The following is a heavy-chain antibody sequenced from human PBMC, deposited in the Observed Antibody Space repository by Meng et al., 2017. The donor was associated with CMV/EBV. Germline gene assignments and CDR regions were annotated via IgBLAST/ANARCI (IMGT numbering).Heavy chain of an antibody. CDR3: TTEWRRVSEWSLLRYYGMDV. J-gene: IGHJ6*02. V-gene: IGHV3-15*01. CDR2: IKSKTDGGTT. Sequence: GGSLRLSCAASGFTFSTACMSWVRQAPGKGLEWVGRIKSKTDGGTTDYAAPVKGRFTISRDESKNTLDLQMNSLKTEDTAVYYCTTEWRRVSEWSLLRYYGMDVWGQGTTVTVSS. D-gene: IGHD3-3*01. CDR1: GFTFSTAC.